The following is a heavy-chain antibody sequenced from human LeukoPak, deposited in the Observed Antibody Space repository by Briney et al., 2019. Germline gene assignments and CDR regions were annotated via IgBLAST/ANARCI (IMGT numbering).Heavy chain of an antibody. CDR2: INPSGGST. V-gene: IGHV1-46*01. CDR1: GYTFTSYY. Sequence: GASVKVSCKASGYTFTSYYMHWVRQAPGQGLEWMGIINPSGGSTSYAQKFQGRVTMTRDTSTSTVYMELSSLRSEDTAVYYCARDPWYAYRDYYYGMDVWGQGTTVTVSS. CDR3: ARDPWYAYRDYYYGMDV. D-gene: IGHD2-15*01. J-gene: IGHJ6*02.